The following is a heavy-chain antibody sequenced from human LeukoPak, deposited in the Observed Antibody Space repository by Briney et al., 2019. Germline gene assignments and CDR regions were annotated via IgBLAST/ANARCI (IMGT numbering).Heavy chain of an antibody. D-gene: IGHD6-19*01. Sequence: GGSLRHSCAASGFTFSTYWMSWVRQAPGKGLEWVADIKQDGSEKYYVDSVKGRFTISRDNAKNSLYLQMNSLRIEDTAVYYCAREGYSSPVNHWGQGTLVTVSS. J-gene: IGHJ5*02. CDR2: IKQDGSEK. CDR1: GFTFSTYW. V-gene: IGHV3-7*01. CDR3: AREGYSSPVNH.